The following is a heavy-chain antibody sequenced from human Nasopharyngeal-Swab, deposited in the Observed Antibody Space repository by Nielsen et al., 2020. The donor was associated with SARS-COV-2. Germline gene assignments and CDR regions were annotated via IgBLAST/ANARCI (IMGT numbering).Heavy chain of an antibody. CDR2: INTKTGNP. Sequence: ASVKVSCKASGSSFTNYGVNWVRQAPGQGLEWMGWINTKTGNPTYAQGFTGRFVFSLDTSVTTAYLQISSLEAEDTAVYYCARDGTHCSGGTCFDNWGQGTLVTVSS. D-gene: IGHD2-15*01. CDR3: ARDGTHCSGGTCFDN. CDR1: GSSFTNYG. J-gene: IGHJ5*02. V-gene: IGHV7-4-1*02.